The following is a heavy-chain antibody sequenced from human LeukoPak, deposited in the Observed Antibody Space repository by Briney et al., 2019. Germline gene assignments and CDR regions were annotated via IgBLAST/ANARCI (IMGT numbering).Heavy chain of an antibody. Sequence: SETLSLTCTVSGYSISSGYYWGWIRQPPGKGVEWIGSIYHSGSTYYNPSLKSRVTISVDTSKNQFSLKLSSVTAADTAVYYCMNYYMDVWGKGTTVTVSS. V-gene: IGHV4-38-2*02. CDR2: IYHSGST. J-gene: IGHJ6*03. CDR3: MNYYMDV. CDR1: GYSISSGYY.